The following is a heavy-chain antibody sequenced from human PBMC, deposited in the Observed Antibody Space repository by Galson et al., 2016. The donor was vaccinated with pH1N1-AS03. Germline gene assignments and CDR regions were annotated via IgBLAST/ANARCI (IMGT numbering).Heavy chain of an antibody. CDR1: GYTFIYRY. J-gene: IGHJ3*02. D-gene: IGHD3-22*01. CDR2: ITPLKGNT. V-gene: IGHV1-45*02. CDR3: GRSGYHDARGYFHAAIDI. Sequence: QSGAEVKKPGSSVKVSCKASGYTFIYRYLHWVRQAPGQKLEWLGWITPLKGNTNYAQRMQDRVSITWDRSVRTAYLELSSLRSEDTGMYYCGRSGYHDARGYFHAAIDIWGRGTMVTVSS.